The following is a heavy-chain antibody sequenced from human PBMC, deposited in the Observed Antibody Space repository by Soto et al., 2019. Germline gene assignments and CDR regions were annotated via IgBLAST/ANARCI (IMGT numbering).Heavy chain of an antibody. CDR3: AKDRQQWLVFVAFDI. D-gene: IGHD6-19*01. V-gene: IGHV3-30*18. J-gene: IGHJ3*02. CDR1: GFTFSSYG. CDR2: ISYDGSNK. Sequence: GGSLRLSCAASGFTFSSYGMHWVRQAPGKGLEWVAVISYDGSNKYYADSVKGRFTISRDNSKNTLYLQMNSLRAEDTAVYYCAKDRQQWLVFVAFDIWGQGTMVTVSS.